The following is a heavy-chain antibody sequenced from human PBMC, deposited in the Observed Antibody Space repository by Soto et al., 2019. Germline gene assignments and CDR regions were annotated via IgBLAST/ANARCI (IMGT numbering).Heavy chain of an antibody. CDR2: ISGSGGST. CDR1: GFTFSSYA. V-gene: IGHV3-23*01. J-gene: IGHJ6*03. Sequence: PGGSLRLSCAASGFTFSSYAVSWVRKAPGKGLEWVSAISGSGGSTYYADSVKGRFTISRDNSKNTLYLQMNSLRAEDTAVYYCAKSYERYCSGGSCYLPYGSFPAMDVWGKGTTVTVSS. CDR3: AKSYERYCSGGSCYLPYGSFPAMDV. D-gene: IGHD2-15*01.